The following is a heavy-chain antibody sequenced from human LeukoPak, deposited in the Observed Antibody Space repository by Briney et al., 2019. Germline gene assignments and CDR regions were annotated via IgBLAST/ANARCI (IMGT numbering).Heavy chain of an antibody. D-gene: IGHD3-3*01. J-gene: IGHJ5*02. Sequence: ASVKVSCEASGYTFTSYYMHWVRQAPGQGLEWMGIINPSGGSTSYAQKFQGRVTMTRDTSTSTVYMELSSLRSEDTAVYYCAKDSGGQLNYDFWSGYYNGGEWFDPWGQGTLVTVSS. CDR1: GYTFTSYY. CDR3: AKDSGGQLNYDFWSGYYNGGEWFDP. CDR2: INPSGGST. V-gene: IGHV1-46*01.